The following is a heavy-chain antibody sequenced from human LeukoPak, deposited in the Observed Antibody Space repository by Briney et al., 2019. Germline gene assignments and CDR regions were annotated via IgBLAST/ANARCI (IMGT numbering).Heavy chain of an antibody. Sequence: PGGSLRLSCAASGFTFSSSGMSWVRQAPGKGLEWVSGISGSGGSTYYADSVKGRFTISRDNSKNTLYLQMNSLTAEDTAVYYCARDREYYDILTGYKVSHYFDYWGQGTLVTVSS. CDR1: GFTFSSSG. D-gene: IGHD3-9*01. CDR2: ISGSGGST. J-gene: IGHJ4*02. V-gene: IGHV3-23*01. CDR3: ARDREYYDILTGYKVSHYFDY.